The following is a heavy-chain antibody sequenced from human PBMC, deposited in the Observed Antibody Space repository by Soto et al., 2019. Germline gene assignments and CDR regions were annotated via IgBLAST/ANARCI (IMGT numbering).Heavy chain of an antibody. CDR1: GFTFSSYA. J-gene: IGHJ4*02. CDR3: AKDGGSVCSGGTCYFQAPDY. V-gene: IGHV3-23*01. Sequence: GGSLRLSCAASGFTFSSYAMSWVRQAPGKGLEWVSGVDGSGRNTYYADSVKGRFTISRDNSKNTLSVQMNGLRVEDTALYYCAKDGGSVCSGGTCYFQAPDYWGQGTLVTVSS. D-gene: IGHD2-15*01. CDR2: VDGSGRNT.